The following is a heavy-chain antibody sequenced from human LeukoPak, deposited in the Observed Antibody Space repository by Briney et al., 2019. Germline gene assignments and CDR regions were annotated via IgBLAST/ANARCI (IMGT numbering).Heavy chain of an antibody. CDR1: GGTCSSYA. V-gene: IGHV1-69*13. D-gene: IGHD2-15*01. Sequence: ASVKVSCKASGGTCSSYAISWVRQAPGQGLEWVGGIIPIFGTANYAQKFQGRVTITADESTSTAYMELSSLRSEDTAVYHCARGSGGYCSGGSCYRFDYWGQGTLVTVSS. J-gene: IGHJ4*02. CDR3: ARGSGGYCSGGSCYRFDY. CDR2: IIPIFGTA.